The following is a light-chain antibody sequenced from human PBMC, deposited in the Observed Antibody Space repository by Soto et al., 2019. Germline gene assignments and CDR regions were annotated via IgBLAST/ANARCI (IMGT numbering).Light chain of an antibody. J-gene: IGKJ2*01. CDR1: QKISTKF. V-gene: IGKV3-20*01. CDR2: GVY. Sequence: EVVLTQSPGTLSLSPGDTATLSCRASQKISTKFLSWYQHKPVQAPRRLSYGVYDRAAGVPDRFSGSGSGTDFTLTLSRLETDDFAVYFCQQFDSSPPMYHFGQGTRQEMK. CDR3: QQFDSSPPMYH.